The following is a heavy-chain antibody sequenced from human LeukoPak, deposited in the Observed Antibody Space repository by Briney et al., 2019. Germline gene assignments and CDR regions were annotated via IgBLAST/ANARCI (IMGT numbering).Heavy chain of an antibody. CDR2: IIPIFGTA. D-gene: IGHD5-12*01. V-gene: IGHV1-69*05. CDR3: ARDRGFYMVDY. CDR1: GGTFSSYA. J-gene: IGHJ4*02. Sequence: ASVKVSCKASGGTFSSYAISWVRQAPGQGLEWMGRIIPIFGTANYAQKLQGRVTITTDESTSTAYMELSSLRSEDTAVYYCARDRGFYMVDYWGQGTLVTVSS.